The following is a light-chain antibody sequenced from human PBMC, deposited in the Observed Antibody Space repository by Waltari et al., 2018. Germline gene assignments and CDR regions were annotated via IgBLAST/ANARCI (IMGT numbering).Light chain of an antibody. Sequence: EIVLTQSPGTLSLCPGERATLSCGASQSVSSSFLAWYQQKPGQAPRLIIYGSSSRAASIPDRFSSSSSGTDFTLIISRLEPEDFAVYYCQQYGSSPTWTFGQGTKVESK. CDR1: QSVSSSF. J-gene: IGKJ1*01. CDR3: QQYGSSPTWT. V-gene: IGKV3-20*01. CDR2: GSS.